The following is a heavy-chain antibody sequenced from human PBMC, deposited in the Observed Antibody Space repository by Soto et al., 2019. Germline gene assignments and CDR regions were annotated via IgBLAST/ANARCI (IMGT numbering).Heavy chain of an antibody. CDR1: GYSFISDW. J-gene: IGHJ6*02. V-gene: IGHV5-51*01. CDR3: ATLTDHYYYYGMHG. CDR2: IYPGDSDT. Sequence: GEFLKICCDGSGYSFISDWIGWMLQMPGKGLEWMGIIYPGDSDTRYSPSFQGQVTISADKSISTAYLQWSSLKASDTAMYYCATLTDHYYYYGMHGWGQGTTVTVSS.